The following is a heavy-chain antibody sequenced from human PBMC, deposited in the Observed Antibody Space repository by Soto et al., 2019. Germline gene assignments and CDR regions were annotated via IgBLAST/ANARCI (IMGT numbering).Heavy chain of an antibody. CDR3: ARNPSCFTTGCYYTDS. J-gene: IGHJ4*02. Sequence: EVQLVESGGGLVQPGESLRLSCAASKFSVSSNYISWVRQAPGKGLEWVSVIYASGSTYYTDSVRGRFTISRDNSKNILYLQTNSLRAEDTAVYSCARNPSCFTTGCYYTDSWGQGTLVTVSS. D-gene: IGHD2-2*01. CDR1: KFSVSSNY. CDR2: IYASGST. V-gene: IGHV3-66*01.